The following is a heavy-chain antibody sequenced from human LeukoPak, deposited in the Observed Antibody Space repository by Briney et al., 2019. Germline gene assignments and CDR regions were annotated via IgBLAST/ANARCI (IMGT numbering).Heavy chain of an antibody. CDR1: GFTFDDYA. CDR3: ARDKEGGGAYSSSWYPPIDY. V-gene: IGHV3-23*01. J-gene: IGHJ4*02. D-gene: IGHD6-13*01. CDR2: ISGSGGST. Sequence: PGGSLRLSCAAAGFTFDDYAMSWVRQAAGKGLEWVAAISGSGGSTYYADSVKGRFTISRDNAKNSLYLQMNSLGAEDTAVYYCARDKEGGGAYSSSWYPPIDYWGQGTLVTVSS.